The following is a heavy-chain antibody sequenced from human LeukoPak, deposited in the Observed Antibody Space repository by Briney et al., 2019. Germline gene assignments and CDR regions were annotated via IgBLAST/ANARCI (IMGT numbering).Heavy chain of an antibody. CDR1: GGSISSGGYY. V-gene: IGHV4-31*03. CDR2: IYYSGST. J-gene: IGHJ4*02. Sequence: PSETLSLTCTVSGGSISSGGYYWSWIRQHPGKGLEWIGYIYYSGSTYYNPSLKSRVTISVDTSKNQFSLKLSSVTAADTAVYYCARGLTGTSAPVDYWGQGTLVTVSS. D-gene: IGHD1-20*01. CDR3: ARGLTGTSAPVDY.